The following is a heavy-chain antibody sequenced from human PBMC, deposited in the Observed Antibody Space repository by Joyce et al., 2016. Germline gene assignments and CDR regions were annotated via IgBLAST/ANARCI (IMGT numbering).Heavy chain of an antibody. J-gene: IGHJ5*01. D-gene: IGHD6-6*01. CDR3: VREGDKHIIIADRPYWLDS. Sequence: QVQLVQSGAEVKKPGASVMVSCKASGYTFTAYYMHWVRQAPGQGLRVMRYNNRNTGGTYDAQKCQGRVTITRGTSVNTAYMELNGLTSDDTAVDYCVREGDKHIIIADRPYWLDSWGQGTLVTVSS. V-gene: IGHV1-2*02. CDR2: NNRNTGGT. CDR1: GYTFTAYY.